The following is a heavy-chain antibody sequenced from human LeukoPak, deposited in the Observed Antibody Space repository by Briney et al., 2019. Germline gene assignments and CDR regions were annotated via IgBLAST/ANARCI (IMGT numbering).Heavy chain of an antibody. CDR3: ARDRSGYCSRTSCLDAFDI. V-gene: IGHV4-59*01. CDR1: GGSISSYY. J-gene: IGHJ3*02. D-gene: IGHD2-2*01. Sequence: PSETLSLTCTVSGGSISSYYWSWIRQPPGKGLEWIGYIYYSGSTNYNPSLKSRVTISVDTSKNQFSLKLSSVTAADAAVYYCARDRSGYCSRTSCLDAFDIWGQGTMVTVSS. CDR2: IYYSGST.